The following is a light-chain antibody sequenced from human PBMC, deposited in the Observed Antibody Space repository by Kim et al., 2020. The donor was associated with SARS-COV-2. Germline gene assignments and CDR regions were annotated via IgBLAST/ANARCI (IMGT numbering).Light chain of an antibody. CDR1: QSVSSY. CDR2: DAS. V-gene: IGKV3-11*01. CDR3: QQQTNWRHT. Sequence: EIVLTQSPATLSLSPGERATLSCRASQSVSSYLAWYQQKPGQAPRLLIYDASNRATGIPARFSGSGSGTEFILTISSLEPEDFAVYYCQQQTNWRHTFGQGTKLEI. J-gene: IGKJ2*01.